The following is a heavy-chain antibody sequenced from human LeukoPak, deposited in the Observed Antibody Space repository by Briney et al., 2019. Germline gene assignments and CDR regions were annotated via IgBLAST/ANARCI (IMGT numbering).Heavy chain of an antibody. V-gene: IGHV4-38-2*01. Sequence: SETLSLTCAVYGGSFSGYYWGWIRQPPGKGLEWIGSIYHSGSTYYNPSLKSRVTISVDTSKNQFSLKLSSVTAADTAVYYCARASKYCSSTSCYDYYYYMDVWGKGTTVTVSS. D-gene: IGHD2-2*01. CDR1: GGSFSGYY. J-gene: IGHJ6*03. CDR3: ARASKYCSSTSCYDYYYYMDV. CDR2: IYHSGST.